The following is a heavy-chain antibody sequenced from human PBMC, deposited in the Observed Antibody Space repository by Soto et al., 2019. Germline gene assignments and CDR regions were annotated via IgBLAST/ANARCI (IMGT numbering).Heavy chain of an antibody. Sequence: WGSLRLSCAASGFTFSSYAMSWVRQAPGKGLEWVSSISGSGGSTYYADSVKGRFTISRDNSKNTLYLQMNSLRAEDEAVYYWAKGRRVSPAIYDAFDIWGQGTMVTVSS. CDR3: AKGRRVSPAIYDAFDI. CDR1: GFTFSSYA. CDR2: ISGSGGST. J-gene: IGHJ3*02. V-gene: IGHV3-23*01. D-gene: IGHD3-3*02.